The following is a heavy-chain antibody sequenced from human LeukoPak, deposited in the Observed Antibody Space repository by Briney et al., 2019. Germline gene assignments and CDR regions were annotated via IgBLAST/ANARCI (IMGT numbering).Heavy chain of an antibody. Sequence: PGGSLRLSCAASGFTLSDNYMSWVRQAPGGGLEWVSDFYSGGSTRYADPVKGRFTISRDNSKTTLYLQLNSLRAEDTAVYFCASSSWSSEYFHYWGQGTLVTVSS. J-gene: IGHJ1*01. CDR1: GFTLSDNY. CDR3: ASSSWSSEYFHY. D-gene: IGHD6-13*01. CDR2: FYSGGST. V-gene: IGHV3-66*01.